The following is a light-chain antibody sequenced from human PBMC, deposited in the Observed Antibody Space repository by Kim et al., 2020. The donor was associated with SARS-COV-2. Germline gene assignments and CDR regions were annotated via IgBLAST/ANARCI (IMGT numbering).Light chain of an antibody. J-gene: IGKJ1*01. CDR1: QSVGNN. CDR3: QHYMNWATT. CDR2: AAS. Sequence: EIVMTQSPATLSVSPGERATLSCRASQSVGNNLAWYQQKPGQTPRLLIYAASTRATGIPTRFSGSGSGTEFTLTISSLQSEDFAVYYCQHYMNWATTFGQGTKVDIK. V-gene: IGKV3-15*01.